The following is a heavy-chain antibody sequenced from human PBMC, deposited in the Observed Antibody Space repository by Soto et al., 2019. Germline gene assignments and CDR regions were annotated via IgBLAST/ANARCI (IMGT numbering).Heavy chain of an antibody. J-gene: IGHJ6*03. V-gene: IGHV4-39*01. CDR2: VFYSGPT. CDR3: ARQVLSEYYYYFIDV. Sequence: PSETLSLTCAVYGGSISSSNYYWGWIRQPPGKGLEWIGSVFYSGPTYYNPSLKSRVVITRDTSANQFSLRLSSVTAADTAVYYCARQVLSEYYYYFIDVWGEGITVTVSS. CDR1: GGSISSSNYY. D-gene: IGHD3-10*01.